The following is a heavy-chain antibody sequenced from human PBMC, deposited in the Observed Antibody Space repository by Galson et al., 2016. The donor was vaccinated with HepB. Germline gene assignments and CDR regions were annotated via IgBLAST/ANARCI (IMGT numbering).Heavy chain of an antibody. CDR1: GGSLSGYY. Sequence: ETLSLTCAVYGGSLSGYYGSWIRQPPGKGLEWIGEISHSGRTNYSPSLKSRVIISVDTSKNQFSLQLNSVTPEDTAVYYCVRAATTLRSGWKTLAPRFYYSGMDVWGQGTTVTVSS. D-gene: IGHD6-19*01. CDR3: VRAATTLRSGWKTLAPRFYYSGMDV. CDR2: ISHSGRT. J-gene: IGHJ6*02. V-gene: IGHV4-34*01.